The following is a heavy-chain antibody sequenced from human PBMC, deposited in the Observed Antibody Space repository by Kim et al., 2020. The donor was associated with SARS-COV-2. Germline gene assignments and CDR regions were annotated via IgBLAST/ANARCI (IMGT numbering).Heavy chain of an antibody. D-gene: IGHD3-10*01. Sequence: SETLSLTCTVSGYSISSGYYWGWIRQPPGKGLEWIGSIYHSGSTYYNPSLKSRVTISVDTSKNQFSLKLSSVTAADTAVYYCARDLFHYGSGSYYNGNW. V-gene: IGHV4-38-2*02. CDR1: GYSISSGYY. CDR2: IYHSGST. CDR3: ARDLFHYGSGSYYNGNW. J-gene: IGHJ5*01.